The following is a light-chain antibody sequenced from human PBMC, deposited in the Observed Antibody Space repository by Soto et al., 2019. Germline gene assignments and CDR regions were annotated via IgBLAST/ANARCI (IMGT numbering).Light chain of an antibody. CDR1: KLGDKY. CDR3: QAWDSSTVV. Sequence: SCELTQPPSVSVSPGQTASITCSGDKLGDKYACWYQQKPGQSPVLVIYQDSKRPSGLPERFSGSNSGNTATLTISGTQAMDEADYYCQAWDSSTVVFGGGTKLTVL. CDR2: QDS. V-gene: IGLV3-1*01. J-gene: IGLJ2*01.